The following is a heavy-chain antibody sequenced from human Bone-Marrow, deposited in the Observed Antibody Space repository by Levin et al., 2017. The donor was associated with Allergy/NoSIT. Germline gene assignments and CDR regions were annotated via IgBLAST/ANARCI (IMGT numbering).Heavy chain of an antibody. D-gene: IGHD2-15*01. CDR3: AKDALGWCSGGSCYSGNPDFDY. CDR1: GFTFSSYA. CDR2: ISGSGGST. V-gene: IGHV3-23*01. J-gene: IGHJ4*02. Sequence: GGSLRLSCAASGFTFSSYAMSWVRQAPGKGLEWVSAISGSGGSTYYADSVKGRFTISRDNSKNTLYLQMNSLRAEDTAVYYCAKDALGWCSGGSCYSGNPDFDYWGQGTLVTVSS.